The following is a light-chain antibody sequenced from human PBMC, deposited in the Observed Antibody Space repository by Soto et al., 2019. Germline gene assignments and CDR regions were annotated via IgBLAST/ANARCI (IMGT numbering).Light chain of an antibody. CDR3: QQRSNSPFT. CDR1: QSVSSY. J-gene: IGKJ3*01. Sequence: EIVLTQSPATLSLSPGERATLSCRPSQSVSSYLAWYQQKPGQAPRLLIYDASNRATGIPARFSGSGSGTDFTLTISSLEPEDFAVYYCQQRSNSPFTFGPGT. V-gene: IGKV3-11*01. CDR2: DAS.